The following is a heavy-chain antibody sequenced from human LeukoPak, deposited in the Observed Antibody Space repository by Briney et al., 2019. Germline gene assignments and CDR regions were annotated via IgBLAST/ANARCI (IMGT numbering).Heavy chain of an antibody. V-gene: IGHV4-39*07. Sequence: SETLSLTCTVSGGSISSSSYYWGWIRQPPGKGLEWIGSIYYSGSTYYNPSLNSRVTILVDTSKNQFSLKLNSVTAADTAMYYCARTSTYSGSYTYYFDYWGQGTLVTVSS. CDR1: GGSISSSSYY. J-gene: IGHJ4*02. CDR3: ARTSTYSGSYTYYFDY. D-gene: IGHD1-26*01. CDR2: IYYSGST.